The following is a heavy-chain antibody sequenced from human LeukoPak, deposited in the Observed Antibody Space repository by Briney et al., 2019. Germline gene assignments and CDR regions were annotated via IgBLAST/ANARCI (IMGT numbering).Heavy chain of an antibody. CDR2: IYTRGNT. V-gene: IGHV4-61*02. D-gene: IGHD6-19*01. CDR1: GGSISSYSYY. J-gene: IGHJ6*03. CDR3: ARVRRSTRAVAGTYYYYYYMDV. Sequence: SETLSLTCTVSGGSISSYSYYWSWIRQPAGKGLEWIGRIYTRGNTNYNPSLKSRVTISIDTSKNQFSLKLSSVTAADTAVYYCARVRRSTRAVAGTYYYYYYMDVWGKGTTVTVSS.